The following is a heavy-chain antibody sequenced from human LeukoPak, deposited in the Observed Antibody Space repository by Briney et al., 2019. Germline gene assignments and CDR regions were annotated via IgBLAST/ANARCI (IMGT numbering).Heavy chain of an antibody. J-gene: IGHJ4*02. CDR2: IIPIFGTA. V-gene: IGHV1-69*05. D-gene: IGHD3-10*01. CDR3: ARGPMFGSGSYYNY. Sequence: GPSVKVSCKASGGTFSSYAISWVRQAPGQGLEWMGGIIPIFGTANYAQKFQGRVTITTDESTSTAYMELSSLRSEDTAVYYCARGPMFGSGSYYNYWGQGTLVTVSS. CDR1: GGTFSSYA.